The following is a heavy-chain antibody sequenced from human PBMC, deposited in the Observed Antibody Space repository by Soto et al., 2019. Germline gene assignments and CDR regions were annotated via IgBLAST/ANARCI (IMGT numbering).Heavy chain of an antibody. V-gene: IGHV1-8*01. Sequence: GASVKVSCKASGYTFTSYDINWVRQATGQGPEWMGWMNPNSGNTGHAQKFQGRVTMTRNTSISTAYMELSSLRSDDTAVYYCASAPYCSGGSCPLDYWGQGTLVTVSS. CDR2: MNPNSGNT. CDR3: ASAPYCSGGSCPLDY. CDR1: GYTFTSYD. J-gene: IGHJ4*01. D-gene: IGHD2-15*01.